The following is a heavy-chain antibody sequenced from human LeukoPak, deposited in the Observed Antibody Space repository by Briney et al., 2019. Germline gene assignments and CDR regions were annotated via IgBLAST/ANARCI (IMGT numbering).Heavy chain of an antibody. CDR2: IKQDGSET. V-gene: IGHV3-7*04. D-gene: IGHD6-19*01. Sequence: PGGSMRLSCVTSGLIFRNYWMNWVRQAPGKGLEWVANIKQDGSETYYVDAVKGRFTISRDNARNSLSLQMNSLRDEDTAVYFCAGGTGWLIDHWGQVTLVAVSS. J-gene: IGHJ4*02. CDR1: GLIFRNYW. CDR3: AGGTGWLIDH.